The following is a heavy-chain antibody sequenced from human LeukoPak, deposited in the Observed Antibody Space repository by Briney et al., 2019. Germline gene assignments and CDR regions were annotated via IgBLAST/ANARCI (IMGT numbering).Heavy chain of an antibody. D-gene: IGHD4-17*01. V-gene: IGHV4-59*08. J-gene: IGHJ4*02. CDR1: GGSISSYY. Sequence: SETLSLTCTVSGGSISSYYWSWIRQPPGKGLEWIGYISYSGSTNYNPPLESRVTISVDTSKNQFSLKLTSMTAADTAVYYCARHGRTNGDSKKAFDYWGQGTLVTVSS. CDR3: ARHGRTNGDSKKAFDY. CDR2: ISYSGST.